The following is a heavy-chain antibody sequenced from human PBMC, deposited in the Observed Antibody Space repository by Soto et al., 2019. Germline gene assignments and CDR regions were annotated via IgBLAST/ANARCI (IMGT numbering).Heavy chain of an antibody. Sequence: EVQLVESGGGLVQPGGSLRLSCAASGFTFSNYWIHWVRQATGKGLVWVSRINGDGTTTDYADSVKGRFTISRDNAKNTVYLQMNSLRVEEAAVYYCARGIRGYYGVDVWGQGTTVTVSS. CDR2: INGDGTTT. CDR3: ARGIRGYYGVDV. CDR1: GFTFSNYW. V-gene: IGHV3-74*01. D-gene: IGHD1-20*01. J-gene: IGHJ6*02.